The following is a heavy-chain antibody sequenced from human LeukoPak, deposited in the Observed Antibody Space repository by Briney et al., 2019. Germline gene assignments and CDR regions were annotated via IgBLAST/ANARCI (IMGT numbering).Heavy chain of an antibody. V-gene: IGHV1-18*01. CDR3: ARPKYYYDSSGYYLDY. D-gene: IGHD3-22*01. CDR1: GYTFTSYG. J-gene: IGHJ4*02. Sequence: ASVKVSCKASGYTFTSYGISWVRQAPGQGLEWMGWISAYNGNTNYAQKLQGRVTMTTDTSTSTAYMELRSLRSDDTAVYYCARPKYYYDSSGYYLDYWGQGTLVTVSS. CDR2: ISAYNGNT.